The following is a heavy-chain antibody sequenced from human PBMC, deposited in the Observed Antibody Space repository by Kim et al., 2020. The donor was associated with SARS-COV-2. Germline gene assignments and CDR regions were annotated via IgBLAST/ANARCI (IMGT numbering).Heavy chain of an antibody. D-gene: IGHD5-12*01. CDR2: ISYDGSNK. CDR3: AKDLLVDIVATILRHDAFDI. Sequence: GGSLRLSCAASGFTFSSYGMHWVRQAPGKGLEWVAVISYDGSNKYYADSVKGRFTISRDNSKNTLYLQMNSLRAEDTAVYYCAKDLLVDIVATILRHDAFDIWGQGTMVTVSS. V-gene: IGHV3-30*18. CDR1: GFTFSSYG. J-gene: IGHJ3*02.